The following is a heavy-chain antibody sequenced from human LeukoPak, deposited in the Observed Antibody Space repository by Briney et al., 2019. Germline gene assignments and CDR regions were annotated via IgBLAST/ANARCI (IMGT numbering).Heavy chain of an antibody. CDR2: IYSGGST. D-gene: IGHD6-19*01. J-gene: IGHJ4*02. CDR3: ARVGYSSGWKRS. V-gene: IGHV3-53*01. Sequence: GGSLRLSCAASGFTVSSNYMSWDRQAPGKGLEWVSVIYSGGSTYYADSVKGRFTTSRDNSKNTVYLQMNSLRAEDTAVYYCARVGYSSGWKRSWGQGTLVTVSS. CDR1: GFTVSSNY.